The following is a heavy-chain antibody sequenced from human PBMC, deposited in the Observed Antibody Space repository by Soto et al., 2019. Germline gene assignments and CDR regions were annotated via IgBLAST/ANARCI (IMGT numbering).Heavy chain of an antibody. CDR2: LYYGGST. D-gene: IGHD3-16*01. J-gene: IGHJ4*02. CDR1: GASVATGGHY. Sequence: QLRLQESGPGLVRPSETLSLTCSVSGASVATGGHYWAWPRQPPGKGLEWDGSLYYGGSTHYSPSLKSPVTISAHASNTQLSLDVTSVTAADRGLYSCARLGMGELRIDYWGQGMLVAVSS. CDR3: ARLGMGELRIDY. V-gene: IGHV4-39*07.